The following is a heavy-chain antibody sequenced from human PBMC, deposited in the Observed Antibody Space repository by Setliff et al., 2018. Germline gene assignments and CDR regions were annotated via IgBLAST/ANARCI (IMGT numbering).Heavy chain of an antibody. V-gene: IGHV4-31*01. Sequence: SETLSLTCTVSGDSIMSPTYTWTWIRQLPGKGLEWIGYISRSGSTSYNSSLKRQITISLDTSKNQFSLKMNSVTAADTAVYYCASWGSAIGFDLWGQGTGVT. D-gene: IGHD3-16*01. CDR1: GDSIMSPTYT. CDR3: ASWGSAIGFDL. J-gene: IGHJ3*01. CDR2: ISRSGST.